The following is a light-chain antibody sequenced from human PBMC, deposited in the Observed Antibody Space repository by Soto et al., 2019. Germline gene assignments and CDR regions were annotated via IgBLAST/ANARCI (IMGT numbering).Light chain of an antibody. CDR3: ISYAGSDTYV. J-gene: IGLJ1*01. CDR1: SSDVGAYNY. V-gene: IGLV2-8*01. Sequence: QSALTQPPSASGSPGQSVTISCTGTSSDVGAYNYVSWYQQHPAKAPKLMIYDVNKRPSGVPDRFSGSKSGSTASLTVSGLQADDEADYYCISYAGSDTYVFGTGTKVTVL. CDR2: DVN.